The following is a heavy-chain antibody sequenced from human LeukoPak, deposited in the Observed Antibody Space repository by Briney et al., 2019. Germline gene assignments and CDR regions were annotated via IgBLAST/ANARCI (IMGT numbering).Heavy chain of an antibody. CDR1: GGTFSSYT. Sequence: ASVKVSCKASGGTFSSYTISWVRQAPGQGLEWMGRIIPILGIANYAQKFQGRVTMTRDTSTSTVYMELSSLRSEDTAVYYCARAWGRWLQSLTGYWGQGTLVTVSS. CDR3: ARAWGRWLQSLTGY. CDR2: IIPILGIA. J-gene: IGHJ4*02. V-gene: IGHV1-69*02. D-gene: IGHD5-24*01.